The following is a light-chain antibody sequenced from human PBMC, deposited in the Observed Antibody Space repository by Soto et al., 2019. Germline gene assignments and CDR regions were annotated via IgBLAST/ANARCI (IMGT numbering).Light chain of an antibody. CDR3: QQYNSYSWT. J-gene: IGKJ1*01. CDR1: QSISSW. V-gene: IGKV1-5*03. CDR2: KAS. Sequence: DIQITQSPSTLSASVGDRVTITCRASQSISSWLAWYQQKPGKAHKLLTYKASSLKSGVPSRFSGSGSGTEVTLTISSLQPDEFATYYCQQYNSYSWTFGQGTKV.